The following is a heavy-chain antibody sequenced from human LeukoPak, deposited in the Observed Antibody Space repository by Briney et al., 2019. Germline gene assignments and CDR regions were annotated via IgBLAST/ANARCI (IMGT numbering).Heavy chain of an antibody. CDR3: ARCGVVSPHWDYYYMDV. CDR1: GYTFTSYD. V-gene: IGHV1-8*03. Sequence: ASVKVSCKASGYTFTSYDINWVRQATGQGLEWMGWMNPNSGNTGYAQKFQGRVTITRNTSISTAYMELSSLRSEDTAVYYCARCGVVSPHWDYYYMDVWGKGTTVTVSS. J-gene: IGHJ6*03. D-gene: IGHD4-23*01. CDR2: MNPNSGNT.